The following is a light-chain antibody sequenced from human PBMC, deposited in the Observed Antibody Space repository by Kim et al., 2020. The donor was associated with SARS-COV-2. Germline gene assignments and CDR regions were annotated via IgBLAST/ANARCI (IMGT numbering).Light chain of an antibody. CDR1: SANSGAGYD. CDR3: QSYDSSLPNVV. CDR2: GNS. V-gene: IGLV1-40*01. J-gene: IGLJ2*01. Sequence: QRCNIPCTGGSANSGAGYDVHWYQQLPGPAPKLLIYGNSQRPSGVPDRFSGSKSGTSASLAITGLQAEDEADYYCQSYDSSLPNVVFGGGTQLTVL.